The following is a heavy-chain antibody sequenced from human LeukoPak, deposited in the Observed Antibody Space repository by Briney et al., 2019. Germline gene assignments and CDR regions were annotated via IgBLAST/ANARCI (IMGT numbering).Heavy chain of an antibody. J-gene: IGHJ6*03. CDR1: GYTFTSYY. CDR2: INSSGGST. V-gene: IGHV1-46*01. Sequence: ASVKVSCKASGYTFTSYYMHWVRQAPGQGLEWMGIINSSGGSTSYAQKFQGRVTMTRDTSTSTVYMELSSLRSEDTAVYYCARDVIGYCSSTSCPYYYMDVWGKGTTVTVSS. D-gene: IGHD2-2*01. CDR3: ARDVIGYCSSTSCPYYYMDV.